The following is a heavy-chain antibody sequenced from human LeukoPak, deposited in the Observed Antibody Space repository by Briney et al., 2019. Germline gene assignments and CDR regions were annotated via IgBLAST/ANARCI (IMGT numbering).Heavy chain of an antibody. CDR1: GFTFSSYS. CDR2: ISSSSSYI. Sequence: KPGGSLRLSCAASGFTFSSYSMNWVRQAPGKGLEWVSSISSSSSYIYYADSVKGRFTISRDNAKNSLYLQMNSPRAEDTAVYYCARDRSRAYYDSSGYYWDAFDIWGQGTMVTVSS. D-gene: IGHD3-22*01. CDR3: ARDRSRAYYDSSGYYWDAFDI. V-gene: IGHV3-21*01. J-gene: IGHJ3*02.